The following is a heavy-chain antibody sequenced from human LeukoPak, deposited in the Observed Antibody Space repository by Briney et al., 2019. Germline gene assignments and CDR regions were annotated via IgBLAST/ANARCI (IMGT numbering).Heavy chain of an antibody. Sequence: PSETLSLTCSVSGGSISNDYWNWIRQPPGKGLEWLGYIYTNGDTDYNPSLKGRVTISVDTSKKQFSLKLTSVTAADTAVYYCARAPSPMYSSSAPLDYWGHRTLVIVSS. J-gene: IGHJ4*01. CDR1: GGSISNDY. CDR3: ARAPSPMYSSSAPLDY. CDR2: IYTNGDT. D-gene: IGHD6-6*01. V-gene: IGHV4-4*09.